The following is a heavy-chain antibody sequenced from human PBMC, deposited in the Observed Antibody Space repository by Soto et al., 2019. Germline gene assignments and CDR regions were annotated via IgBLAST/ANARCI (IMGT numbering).Heavy chain of an antibody. CDR3: AREVVTAIHNWFDP. CDR1: GGSISSGGYY. V-gene: IGHV4-31*03. Sequence: QVQLQESGPGLVKPSQTLSLTCTVSGGSISSGGYYSSWIRQHPGKGLEWIGYIYYSGSTYYNPSLKSRVTISVDTSKNQFSLKLSSVTAADTAVYYCAREVVTAIHNWFDPWGQGTLVTVSS. J-gene: IGHJ5*02. CDR2: IYYSGST. D-gene: IGHD2-21*02.